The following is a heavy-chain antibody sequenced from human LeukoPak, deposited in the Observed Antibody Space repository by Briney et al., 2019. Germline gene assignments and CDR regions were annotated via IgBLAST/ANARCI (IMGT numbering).Heavy chain of an antibody. J-gene: IGHJ4*02. CDR1: GFTFSSSW. V-gene: IGHV3-7*01. CDR2: IKQDGSVK. Sequence: GGSLRLSCAASGFTFSSSWMSWVRQAPGKGLEWVASIKQDGSVKYYVDSVKGRFTISRDNAQNSLSLQMNSLRAEDSAVYYCAKAIATVDQWGQGTLVTVSS. D-gene: IGHD2-21*01. CDR3: AKAIATVDQ.